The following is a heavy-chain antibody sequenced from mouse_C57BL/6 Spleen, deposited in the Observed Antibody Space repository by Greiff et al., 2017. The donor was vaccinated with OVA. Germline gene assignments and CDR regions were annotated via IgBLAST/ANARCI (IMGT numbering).Heavy chain of an antibody. D-gene: IGHD1-1*01. CDR2: ISSGGDYI. Sequence: EVKVVESGEGLVKPGGSLKLSCAASGFTFSSYAMSWVRQTPEKRLEWVAYISSGGDYIYYADTVKGRFTISRDNARNTLYLRMSSLKSEDTAMYYCTRERLITTVVARYFDVWGTGTTVTVSS. CDR3: TRERLITTVVARYFDV. J-gene: IGHJ1*03. CDR1: GFTFSSYA. V-gene: IGHV5-9-1*02.